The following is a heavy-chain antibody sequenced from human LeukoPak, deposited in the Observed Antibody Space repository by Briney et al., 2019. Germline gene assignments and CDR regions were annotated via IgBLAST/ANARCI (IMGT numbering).Heavy chain of an antibody. V-gene: IGHV3-33*01. CDR2: IWYDGSNK. CDR1: GFTFSSYG. Sequence: GGSLRLSCAASGFTFSSYGMHWVRQAPGKGLEWVAVIWYDGSNKYYADSVKGRFTISRDNSKNTLYLQMNSLRAEDTAVYYCARDAQPTSLNWFDPWGQGTLVTVSS. CDR3: ARDAQPTSLNWFDP. J-gene: IGHJ5*02.